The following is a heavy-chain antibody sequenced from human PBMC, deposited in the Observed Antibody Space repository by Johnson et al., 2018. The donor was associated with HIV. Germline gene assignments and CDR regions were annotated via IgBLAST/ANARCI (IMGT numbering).Heavy chain of an antibody. D-gene: IGHD1-1*01. CDR1: GFAFSNYG. V-gene: IGHV3-20*04. J-gene: IGHJ3*02. CDR3: ARDPDGTTGTTYPDAAFDI. CDR2: INWNGGST. Sequence: MLLVESGGGVVQPGNSLRLSCAASGFAFSNYGMHWVRQAPGKGLEWVSGINWNGGSTGYADSVKGRFTISRDNAKNSLYLQMNSLRAEDTAVYYCARDPDGTTGTTYPDAAFDIWGQGTMVTVSS.